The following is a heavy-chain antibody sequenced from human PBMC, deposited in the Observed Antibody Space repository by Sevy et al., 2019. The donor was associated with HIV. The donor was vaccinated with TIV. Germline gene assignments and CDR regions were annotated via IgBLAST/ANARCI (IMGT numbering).Heavy chain of an antibody. CDR2: IRAKADTDAT. CDR1: GFSFSDSS. J-gene: IGHJ4*02. CDR3: TRTWSFSSSFFPDFDS. V-gene: IGHV3-73*01. Sequence: GGSLRLSCAASGFSFSDSSIHWVRQASGKGLEWIGRIRAKADTDATPYAASVKGRFTISRDDSKNTAFLQMSGLKSEDTAVYFCTRTWSFSSSFFPDFDSWGQRTLVTVSS. D-gene: IGHD3-3*01.